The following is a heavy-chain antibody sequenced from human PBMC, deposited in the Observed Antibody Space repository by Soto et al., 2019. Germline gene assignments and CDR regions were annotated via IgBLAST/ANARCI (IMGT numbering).Heavy chain of an antibody. CDR2: IKQDGSEK. V-gene: IGHV3-7*01. D-gene: IGHD3-9*01. CDR3: ARDPNTIFAPFDY. Sequence: GGSLRLSCAASGFTFSSYWMSWVRQAPGKGLEWVANIKQDGSEKYYVDSVKGRFTISRDNAKNSLYLQMNSLRAEDTAVYYCARDPNTIFAPFDYWGQGTLVTVSS. J-gene: IGHJ4*02. CDR1: GFTFSSYW.